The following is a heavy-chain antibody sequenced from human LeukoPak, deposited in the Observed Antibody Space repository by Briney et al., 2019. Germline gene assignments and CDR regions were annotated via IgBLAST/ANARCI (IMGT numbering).Heavy chain of an antibody. V-gene: IGHV4-59*12. D-gene: IGHD1-14*01. CDR2: IYYSGST. J-gene: IGHJ4*02. CDR3: AGNAGDY. Sequence: SETLSLTCTVSGGSISSYYWSWIRQPPGKGLEWIGYIYYSGSTNYNPSLKSRVTISVDTSKNQLYLNLRYVTAADTAIYYCAGNAGDYWGQGTLVTVSS. CDR1: GGSISSYY.